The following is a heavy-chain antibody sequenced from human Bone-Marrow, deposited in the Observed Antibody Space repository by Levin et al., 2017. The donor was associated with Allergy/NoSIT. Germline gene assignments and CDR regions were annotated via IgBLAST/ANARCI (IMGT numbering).Heavy chain of an antibody. CDR1: GFTFSSSW. Sequence: GESLKISCAASGFTFSSSWMHWVRQVPGKGLVWVSRVDSDGGGTTYADSVKGRFTISRDNAKNTLYLQMNSLRAEDTAVYYCARGAPHLLLDYWGQGTLVTVSS. J-gene: IGHJ4*02. CDR3: ARGAPHLLLDY. V-gene: IGHV3-74*01. CDR2: VDSDGGGT. D-gene: IGHD2/OR15-2a*01.